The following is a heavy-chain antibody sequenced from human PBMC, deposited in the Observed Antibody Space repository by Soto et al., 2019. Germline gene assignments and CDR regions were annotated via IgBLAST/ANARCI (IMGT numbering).Heavy chain of an antibody. Sequence: SETLSLTCTVSGGSISNSNYYWGWIRQPPGKGLEWIGSIYYSGSTYYNPSLKSRVTISVDTSKNQYSLKLSSMTAADTAVYYCARHGTGGYYYYYYMDVWGKGTTVTVSS. CDR1: GGSISNSNYY. D-gene: IGHD1-1*01. V-gene: IGHV4-39*01. CDR3: ARHGTGGYYYYYYMDV. J-gene: IGHJ6*03. CDR2: IYYSGST.